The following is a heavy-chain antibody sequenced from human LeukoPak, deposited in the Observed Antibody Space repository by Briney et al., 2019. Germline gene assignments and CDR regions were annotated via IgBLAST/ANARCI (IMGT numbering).Heavy chain of an antibody. Sequence: GGSLPLSCAASGFTFSSYWMHWVRQAPGKGLVWVSRINSDGSSTSYADSVKGRFTISRDNAKNTLYLQMNSLRAEDTAVYYCARAPSGGSKDYWGQGTLVTDSS. CDR2: INSDGSST. V-gene: IGHV3-74*01. CDR3: ARAPSGGSKDY. D-gene: IGHD2-15*01. CDR1: GFTFSSYW. J-gene: IGHJ4*02.